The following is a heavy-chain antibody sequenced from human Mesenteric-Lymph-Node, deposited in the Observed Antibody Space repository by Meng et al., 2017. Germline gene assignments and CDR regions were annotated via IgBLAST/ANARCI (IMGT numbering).Heavy chain of an antibody. V-gene: IGHV3-23*05. CDR2: IYQNGVVT. Sequence: LSLTCAASGFAFSDSIMHWVRQAPGKGLEFVSAIYQNGVVTYHGESVKGRFTISRDNSKNTVYLQMNSLRAEDTAVYYCAKQVGDQSVFEYWGQGTLVTVSS. CDR1: GFAFSDSI. CDR3: AKQVGDQSVFEY. J-gene: IGHJ4*02.